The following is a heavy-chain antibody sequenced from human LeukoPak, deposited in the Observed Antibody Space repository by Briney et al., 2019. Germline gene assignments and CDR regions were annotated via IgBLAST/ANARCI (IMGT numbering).Heavy chain of an antibody. CDR1: GYTFNSYA. Sequence: ASVKVSCQASGYTFNSYAMHWVRQAPGQRLEWMGWINAGNGNTKYSQKFQGRVTITRDISASTAYMELSSLRSEDTAVYYCAREIYCSSTSCYEGLGYFDYWGQGTLVTVSS. CDR3: AREIYCSSTSCYEGLGYFDY. CDR2: INAGNGNT. D-gene: IGHD2-2*01. V-gene: IGHV1-3*01. J-gene: IGHJ4*02.